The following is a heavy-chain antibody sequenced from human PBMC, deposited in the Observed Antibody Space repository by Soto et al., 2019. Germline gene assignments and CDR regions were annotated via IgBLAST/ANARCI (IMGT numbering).Heavy chain of an antibody. D-gene: IGHD6-13*01. V-gene: IGHV3-74*01. CDR3: AREGQADSSSGIDY. Sequence: GGSLRLSCAASGFIFSSYWMHWVRQAPGKGLVWVSRINSDGSSTSYADSVKGRFTISRDNAKNTLYLQMNSLRAEDTAVYYCAREGQADSSSGIDYWDQGTLVTSPQ. J-gene: IGHJ4*02. CDR1: GFIFSSYW. CDR2: INSDGSST.